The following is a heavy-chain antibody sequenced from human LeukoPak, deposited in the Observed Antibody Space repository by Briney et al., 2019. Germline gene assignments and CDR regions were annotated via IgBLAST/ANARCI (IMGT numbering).Heavy chain of an antibody. J-gene: IGHJ4*02. CDR1: GGSISSYY. Sequence: SETLSLTCTVSGGSISSYYWSWIRQPPGKGLEWIGYIYYSGSTNYNPSLKSRVTISVDTSKNQFSLKLSSVTAADTAVYYCAREVPAAGVDYWGQGTLVTVSS. V-gene: IGHV4-59*01. D-gene: IGHD2-2*01. CDR3: AREVPAAGVDY. CDR2: IYYSGST.